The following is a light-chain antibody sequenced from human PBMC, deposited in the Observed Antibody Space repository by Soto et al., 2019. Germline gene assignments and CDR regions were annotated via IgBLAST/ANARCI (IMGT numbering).Light chain of an antibody. Sequence: VVLTQSPATLSLSPGETATLSCRASRHVYINALAWYQQKPGRTPTLLIYGASTRATDIPDRFSATGSGSDFSLTISSVEPEDSAVYYYQQYCASPFTFGPGTRVEI. J-gene: IGKJ3*01. V-gene: IGKV3-20*01. CDR2: GAS. CDR1: RHVYINA. CDR3: QQYCASPFT.